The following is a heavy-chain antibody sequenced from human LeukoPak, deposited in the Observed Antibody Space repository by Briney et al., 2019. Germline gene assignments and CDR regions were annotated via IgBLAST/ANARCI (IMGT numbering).Heavy chain of an antibody. V-gene: IGHV1-8*01. D-gene: IGHD3-10*01. J-gene: IGHJ4*02. Sequence: ASVKVSCKASGYTFTSYDINWARQATGQGLEWMGWMNPNSGNTGYAQKFQGRVTMTRNTSISTAYMELSSLRSEDTAVYYCARVSNPGELLWFGELYYWGQGTLVTVSS. CDR3: ARVSNPGELLWFGELYY. CDR2: MNPNSGNT. CDR1: GYTFTSYD.